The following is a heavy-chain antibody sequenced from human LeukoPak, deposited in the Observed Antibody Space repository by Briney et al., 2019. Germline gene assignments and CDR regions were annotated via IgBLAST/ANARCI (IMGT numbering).Heavy chain of an antibody. V-gene: IGHV3-23*01. CDR3: AKDSDGYSYGFEDY. J-gene: IGHJ4*02. D-gene: IGHD5-18*01. Sequence: HSGGSLRLPCAASGFTFSSYAMSWVRQAPGKGLEWVSAVTSNGGSTYYADSVRGRFTISRDNSKNTLYLQMISLRAEDTAVYYCAKDSDGYSYGFEDYWGQGTLVTVSS. CDR2: VTSNGGST. CDR1: GFTFSSYA.